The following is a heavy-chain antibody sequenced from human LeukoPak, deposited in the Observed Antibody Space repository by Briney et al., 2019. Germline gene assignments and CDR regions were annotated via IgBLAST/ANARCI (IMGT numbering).Heavy chain of an antibody. V-gene: IGHV3-64D*09. CDR2: ISGNGGST. J-gene: IGHJ4*02. CDR1: GFTFSRYS. CDR3: VKAQYDFWSGLDY. Sequence: GGSLRLSCSASGFTFSRYSMHWVRQAPGKGLEYVSAISGNGGSTYYADSVKGRFTISRDNSKNTLYLQMSSLRTEDTAIYYCVKAQYDFWSGLDYWGQGTLVTVSP. D-gene: IGHD3-3*01.